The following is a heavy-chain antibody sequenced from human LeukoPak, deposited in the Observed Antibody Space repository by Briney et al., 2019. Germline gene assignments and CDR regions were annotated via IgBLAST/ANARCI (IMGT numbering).Heavy chain of an antibody. Sequence: GGSLRLSCVVSGLTVSNNYMAWFRHTPGKGLEWVSAISGSGGSTYYADSVKGRFTISRDNSKNTLYLQMNSLRAEDTAVYYCAKATPTMIVVVTGNDYWGQGTLVTVSS. V-gene: IGHV3-23*01. CDR2: ISGSGGST. CDR3: AKATPTMIVVVTGNDY. CDR1: GLTVSNNY. D-gene: IGHD3-22*01. J-gene: IGHJ4*02.